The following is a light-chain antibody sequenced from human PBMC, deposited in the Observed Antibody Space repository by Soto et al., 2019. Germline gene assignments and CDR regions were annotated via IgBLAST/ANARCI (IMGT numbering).Light chain of an antibody. V-gene: IGLV2-8*01. CDR2: EVS. CDR1: SSDVGGYNY. J-gene: IGLJ1*01. Sequence: QSVLTQPPSASGSPGQSVTISCTGTSSDVGGYNYVSWYQQHLGKAPKLMIYEVSKRPSGVPDRFSGSKSGNTASLTVSGLQAEDEAEYYCGSYTGSITYVFGTGTKVTVL. CDR3: GSYTGSITYV.